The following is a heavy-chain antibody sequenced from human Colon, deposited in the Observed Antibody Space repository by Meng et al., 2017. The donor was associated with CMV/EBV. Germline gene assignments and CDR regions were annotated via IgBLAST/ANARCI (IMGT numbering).Heavy chain of an antibody. V-gene: IGHV3-30*04. D-gene: IGHD2-2*01. CDR2: ISYDGSNK. CDR1: GFTFSSYA. CDR3: VREFIVVVPAAIGVPDY. J-gene: IGHJ4*02. Sequence: GESLKISCAASGFTFSSYAMHWVRQAPGKGLEWVAVISYDGSNKYYADSVKGRFTISRDNSKNTLYLQMNSLRAEDTAVYYCVREFIVVVPAAIGVPDYWGQGTLVTVSS.